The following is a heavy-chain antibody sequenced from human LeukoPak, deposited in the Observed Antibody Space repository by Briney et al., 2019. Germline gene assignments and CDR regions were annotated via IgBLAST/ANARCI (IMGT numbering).Heavy chain of an antibody. V-gene: IGHV3-23*01. J-gene: IGHJ6*02. CDR2: ISGSGGST. D-gene: IGHD4/OR15-4a*01. Sequence: GGSLRLSCAASGFTFSNYGMSWVRQAPGKGLEWVSLISGSGGSTYHADSVKGRFTISRDNSKNTLYLQMNSLRAEDTAVYYCAKEGVTMGYYYYGMDVWGQGTTVTVSS. CDR3: AKEGVTMGYYYYGMDV. CDR1: GFTFSNYG.